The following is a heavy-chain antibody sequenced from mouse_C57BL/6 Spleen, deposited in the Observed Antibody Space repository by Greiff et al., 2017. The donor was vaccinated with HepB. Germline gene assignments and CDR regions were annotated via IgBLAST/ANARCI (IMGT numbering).Heavy chain of an antibody. V-gene: IGHV1-62-3*01. J-gene: IGHJ1*03. CDR2: IDPDSGGT. Sequence: QVQLQQSGAELVKPGASVKLSCKASGYTFTSYWMHWVKQRPGQGLEWIGRIDPDSGGTKYAEKFKSKATLTEDKPSSTAYLQLSSLTSEDTAVYYCAREGDCETGWYFDVWGTGTTVTVSS. D-gene: IGHD3-3*01. CDR3: AREGDCETGWYFDV. CDR1: GYTFTSYW.